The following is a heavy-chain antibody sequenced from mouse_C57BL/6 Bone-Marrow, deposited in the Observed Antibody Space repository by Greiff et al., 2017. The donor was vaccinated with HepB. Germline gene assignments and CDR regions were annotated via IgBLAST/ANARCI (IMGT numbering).Heavy chain of an antibody. D-gene: IGHD2-4*01. J-gene: IGHJ4*01. CDR1: GFTFSSYA. CDR3: TRGVYYDYDDGGSYAMDY. Sequence: EVKLMESGEGLVKPGGSLKLSCAASGFTFSSYAMSWVRQTPEKRLEWVAYISSGGDYIYYADTVKGRFTISRDNARNTLYLQMSSLKSEDTAMYYYTRGVYYDYDDGGSYAMDYWGQGTSVTVSS. V-gene: IGHV5-9-1*02. CDR2: ISSGGDYI.